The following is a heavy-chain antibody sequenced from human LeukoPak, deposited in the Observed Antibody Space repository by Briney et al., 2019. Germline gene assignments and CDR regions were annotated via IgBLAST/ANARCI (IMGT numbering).Heavy chain of an antibody. CDR2: INQDGSVI. CDR3: AKDAYSRGDY. V-gene: IGHV3-7*01. J-gene: IGHJ4*02. Sequence: PGGSLRLSCAASGLSFSSHWMSWVRQAPGKGLEWVANINQDGSVINYVGSVKGRFTISRDNAENLLYLQMNSLRGDDTALYYCAKDAYSRGDYWGQGTLVTVSS. D-gene: IGHD2-21*01. CDR1: GLSFSSHW.